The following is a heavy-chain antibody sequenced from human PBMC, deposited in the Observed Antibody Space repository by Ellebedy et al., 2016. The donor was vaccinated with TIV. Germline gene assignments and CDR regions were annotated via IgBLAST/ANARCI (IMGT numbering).Heavy chain of an antibody. J-gene: IGHJ4*02. CDR2: INPNSGGT. CDR3: ARGMRQGLWWPYFDY. Sequence: ASVKVSCKASGYTFTGYYMHWVRQAPGQGLEWMGWINPNSGGTNYAQIFQGWVTMTRDTSIRTAYMELRRLRSDDTAVYYCARGMRQGLWWPYFDYWGQGTLVTVFS. V-gene: IGHV1-2*04. CDR1: GYTFTGYY. D-gene: IGHD2-21*01.